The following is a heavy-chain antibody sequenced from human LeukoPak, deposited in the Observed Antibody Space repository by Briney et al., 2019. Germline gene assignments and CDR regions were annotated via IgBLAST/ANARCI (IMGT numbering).Heavy chain of an antibody. CDR3: ARGYSSSWYYFDY. D-gene: IGHD6-13*01. V-gene: IGHV3-30-3*01. CDR1: GFTFSNYA. CDR2: ISYDGSNK. J-gene: IGHJ4*02. Sequence: GGSLRLSCEATGFTFSNYAMHWVRQAPGKGLEWVAVISYDGSNKNYADSVKGRVTISRDNSKNTLYLQMNSLRTEDTAVYYCARGYSSSWYYFDYWGQGTLVTVSS.